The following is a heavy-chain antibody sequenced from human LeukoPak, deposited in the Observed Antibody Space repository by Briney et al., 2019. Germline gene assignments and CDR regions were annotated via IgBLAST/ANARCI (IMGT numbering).Heavy chain of an antibody. D-gene: IGHD3-9*01. CDR1: GGSIGDFY. Sequence: SETLSLTCTVSGGSIGDFYWSWLRQPPGKGLEWIAYIHTSGSTNYNPSLKSRVTISVDTSKNQFSLKLSSVTAADTVVYYCARGPQYFDWLLSANYYGMDVWGQGTTVTVSS. CDR3: ARGPQYFDWLLSANYYGMDV. CDR2: IHTSGST. V-gene: IGHV4-4*09. J-gene: IGHJ6*02.